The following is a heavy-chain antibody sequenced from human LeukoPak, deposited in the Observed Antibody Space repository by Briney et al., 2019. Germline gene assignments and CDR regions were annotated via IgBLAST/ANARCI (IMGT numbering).Heavy chain of an antibody. CDR1: GYTFTGYY. CDR2: INPNSGGT. V-gene: IGHV1-2*02. Sequence: GASMKVSCKASGYTFTGYYMHWVRQAPGQGLEWMGWINPNSGGTNYAQKFQGRVTMTRDTSISTAHMELSRLRSGDTAVYYCARVRMTTVTNKFDYWGQGTLVTVSS. D-gene: IGHD4-17*01. J-gene: IGHJ4*02. CDR3: ARVRMTTVTNKFDY.